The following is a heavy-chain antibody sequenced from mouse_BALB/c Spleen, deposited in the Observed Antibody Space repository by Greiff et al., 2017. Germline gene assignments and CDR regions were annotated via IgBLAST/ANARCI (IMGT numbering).Heavy chain of an antibody. Sequence: EVNVVESGGGLVQPGGSLRLSCATSGFTFTDYYMSWVRQPPGKALEWLGFIRNKANGYTTEYSASVKGRFTISRDNSQSILYLQMNTLRAEDSATYYCARGTGTGYFDVWGAGTTVTVSS. CDR3: ARGTGTGYFDV. V-gene: IGHV7-3*02. D-gene: IGHD4-1*01. CDR1: GFTFTDYY. J-gene: IGHJ1*01. CDR2: IRNKANGYTT.